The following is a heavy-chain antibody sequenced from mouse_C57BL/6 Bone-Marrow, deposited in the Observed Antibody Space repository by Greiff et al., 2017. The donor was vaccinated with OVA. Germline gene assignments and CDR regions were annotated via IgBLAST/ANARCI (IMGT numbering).Heavy chain of an antibody. V-gene: IGHV6-3*01. Sequence: EVKLVESGGGLVQPGGSMKLSCVASGFTFSNYWMNWVRQSPEKGLEWVAQIRLKSDNYATHYAESVKGRFTISRDDSKSSVYLQMNNLRAEDTGIYYCPGWLLRRTWFAYWGQGTLVTVSA. CDR3: PGWLLRRTWFAY. J-gene: IGHJ3*01. D-gene: IGHD2-3*01. CDR2: IRLKSDNYAT. CDR1: GFTFSNYW.